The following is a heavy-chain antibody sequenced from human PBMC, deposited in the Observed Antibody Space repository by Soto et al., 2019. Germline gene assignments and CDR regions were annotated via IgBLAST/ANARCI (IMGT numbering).Heavy chain of an antibody. CDR2: IGTSDSYI. J-gene: IGHJ2*01. CDR3: ASDNGDYYGARYFDL. D-gene: IGHD4-17*01. CDR1: GFTFSTYS. Sequence: EVQLVESGGGLVKPGWSLRLSCAASGFTFSTYSMNWVRQAPGKGLEWVSSIGTSDSYIYYGDSVKGRCTISRDNAKNSLYLQMNSLRVDDTAVYYCASDNGDYYGARYFDLWGRGTVVTVSS. V-gene: IGHV3-21*01.